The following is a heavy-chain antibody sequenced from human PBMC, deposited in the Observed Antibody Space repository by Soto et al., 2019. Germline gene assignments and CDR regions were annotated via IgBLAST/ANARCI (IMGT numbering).Heavy chain of an antibody. CDR3: VRAGYSYQYDF. CDR1: GFTFSSYW. Sequence: GGSLRLSCAASGFTFSSYWMHWVRQAPGKGLMWVSRIKGDGSRTDYADSVKGRFSISRDNAKNTLSVQMDSLRAEDTAVYYCVRAGYSYQYDFWGQGTLATVSS. V-gene: IGHV3-74*01. D-gene: IGHD5-18*01. J-gene: IGHJ4*02. CDR2: IKGDGSRT.